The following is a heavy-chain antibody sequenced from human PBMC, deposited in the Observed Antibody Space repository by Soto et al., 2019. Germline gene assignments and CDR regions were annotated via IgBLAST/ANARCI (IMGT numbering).Heavy chain of an antibody. J-gene: IGHJ4*02. CDR1: GFTLSDHY. Sequence: EVQLVESGGGLVQPGGSLRLSCAASGFTLSDHYMDWVRQAPGKGLEWVARTKNRSQRYTIEYAASVKGRFTISRDDSKNSLYLAMNSLRVEDTAMYYCAGGSGWISDSWGQGTLVTVSS. V-gene: IGHV3-72*01. CDR3: AGGSGWISDS. CDR2: TKNRSQRYTI. D-gene: IGHD6-19*01.